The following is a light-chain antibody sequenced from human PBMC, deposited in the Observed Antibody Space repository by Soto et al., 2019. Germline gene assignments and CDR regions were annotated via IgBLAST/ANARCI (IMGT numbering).Light chain of an antibody. CDR1: QSVLYSSNNKNY. V-gene: IGKV4-1*01. J-gene: IGKJ1*01. CDR2: WAS. Sequence: DIVMTQSPDSLAVSLGERATINFKSSQSVLYSSNNKNYLAWYQQKPGQPPKLLIYWASTRESGVPDRFSGSGSGTDFTLTISSLQAEDVAVYYCHQYYSTPRTFXQGTKV. CDR3: HQYYSTPRT.